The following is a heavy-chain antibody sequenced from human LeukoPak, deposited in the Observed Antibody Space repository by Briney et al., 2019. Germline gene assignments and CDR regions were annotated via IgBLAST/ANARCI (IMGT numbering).Heavy chain of an antibody. V-gene: IGHV3-74*01. CDR1: GFTFSSYW. J-gene: IGHJ4*02. Sequence: GGSLRLSCAASGFTFSSYWVHWVRQAPGKGLVWVSPINSDGSSTSYADSVKGRFTISRDNAKNTLSLQMNSLRAEDTAVYYCARTGGSYYFDYWGQGTLVTVSS. CDR3: ARTGGSYYFDY. CDR2: INSDGSST. D-gene: IGHD1-26*01.